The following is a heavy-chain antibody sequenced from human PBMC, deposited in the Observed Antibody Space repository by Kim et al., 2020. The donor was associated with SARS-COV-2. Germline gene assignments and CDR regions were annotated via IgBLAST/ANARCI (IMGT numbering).Heavy chain of an antibody. CDR2: IYYSGST. Sequence: SETLSLTCTVSGGSISSSSYYWGWIRQPPGKGLEWIGSIYYSGSTYYNPSLKSRVTISVDTSKNQFSLKLSSVTAADTAVYYCTQHSSGWAPTGEYFQHWGQGTLVTVSS. CDR3: TQHSSGWAPTGEYFQH. V-gene: IGHV4-39*01. J-gene: IGHJ1*01. D-gene: IGHD6-19*01. CDR1: GGSISSSSYY.